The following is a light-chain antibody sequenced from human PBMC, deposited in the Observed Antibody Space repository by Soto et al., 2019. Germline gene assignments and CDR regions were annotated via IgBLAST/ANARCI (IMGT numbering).Light chain of an antibody. J-gene: IGKJ5*01. CDR3: QQPDT. CDR2: GTS. V-gene: IGKV3-20*01. Sequence: EIVLTQSPGTLSLSPGERATLSCRASQSVSSTYLAWYQQKPGQAPRLLIYGTSSRATGIPDRFSGSGSETAFTLTITRLEPEDFAVYYCQQPDTFGQGTRLEIK. CDR1: QSVSSTY.